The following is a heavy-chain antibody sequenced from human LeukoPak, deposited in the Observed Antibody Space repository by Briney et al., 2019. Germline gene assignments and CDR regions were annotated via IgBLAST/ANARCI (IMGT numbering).Heavy chain of an antibody. Sequence: KPSETLSLTCAVYGGSFSGYYWSWIRQPPGKGLEWIGYIYYSGSTNYNPSLKSRVTISVDTSKNQFSLKLSSVTAADTAVYYCASVRDGYNSRDFFYFDYWGQGTLVTVSS. V-gene: IGHV4-59*01. CDR2: IYYSGST. CDR1: GGSFSGYY. CDR3: ASVRDGYNSRDFFYFDY. D-gene: IGHD5-24*01. J-gene: IGHJ4*02.